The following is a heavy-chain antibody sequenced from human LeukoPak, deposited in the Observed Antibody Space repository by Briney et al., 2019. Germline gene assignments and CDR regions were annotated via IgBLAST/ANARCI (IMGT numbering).Heavy chain of an antibody. CDR2: IYYSGST. J-gene: IGHJ4*02. CDR3: ARVFTVTRTIDY. Sequence: SETLSLTCTVSGGSISGGGYYWSWIRQHPGKGLEWIGYIYYSGSTYYNPSLKSRVTISVDTSKNQFSLKLSSVTAADTAVYYCARVFTVTRTIDYWGQGTLVTVSS. D-gene: IGHD4-17*01. V-gene: IGHV4-31*03. CDR1: GGSISGGGYY.